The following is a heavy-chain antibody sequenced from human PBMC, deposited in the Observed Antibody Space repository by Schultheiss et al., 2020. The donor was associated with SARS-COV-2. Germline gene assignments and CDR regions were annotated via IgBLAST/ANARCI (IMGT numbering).Heavy chain of an antibody. CDR3: ARGFDY. Sequence: SETLSLTCTVSGGSVTNYTNYWSWIRQPPGNGLEWIGYIYYSGSTTYNPSLKSRVVISVDSSKNQFSLKLSSVTAADTAVYYCARGFDYWGQGTLVTVSS. CDR1: GGSVTNYTNY. CDR2: IYYSGST. J-gene: IGHJ4*02. V-gene: IGHV4-59*02.